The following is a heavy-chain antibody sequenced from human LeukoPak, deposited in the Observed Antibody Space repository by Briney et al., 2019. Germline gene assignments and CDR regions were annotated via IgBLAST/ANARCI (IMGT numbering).Heavy chain of an antibody. J-gene: IGHJ4*02. CDR1: GGSISSSSYY. CDR2: IYYSGST. V-gene: IGHV4-39*07. D-gene: IGHD6-19*01. Sequence: SETLSLTCTVSGGSISSSSYYWGWIRQPPGKGLEWIGSIYYSGSTYYNPSLKSRVTISVDTSKNQFSLKLSSVTAADTAVYYCARSEQWLVPLDHWGQGTLVTVSS. CDR3: ARSEQWLVPLDH.